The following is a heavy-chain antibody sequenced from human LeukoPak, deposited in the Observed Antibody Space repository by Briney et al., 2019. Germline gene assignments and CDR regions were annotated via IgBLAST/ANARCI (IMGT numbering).Heavy chain of an antibody. CDR3: ARDLDDHNYMPPVFQY. D-gene: IGHD1-20*01. Sequence: PGGSLRLSCAASGFTFSSFAMSWVRQAPGKGLEWVSAISGSGGDTYYADSVKGGFTISRDNSKNTLYLQMNSLRGEDTAVYYCARDLDDHNYMPPVFQYWGQGTLVTVSS. V-gene: IGHV3-23*01. CDR2: ISGSGGDT. J-gene: IGHJ1*01. CDR1: GFTFSSFA.